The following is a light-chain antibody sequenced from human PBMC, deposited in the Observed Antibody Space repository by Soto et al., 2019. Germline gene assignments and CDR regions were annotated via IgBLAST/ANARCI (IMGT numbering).Light chain of an antibody. CDR2: GGS. CDR1: QNIYINS. V-gene: IGKV3-20*01. Sequence: EIVLTQSPDTLSLSPGERATLSCRASQNIYINSLAWYQQRPGQAPRLLIYGGSTRATAVPDRFSGSGSGTDFALTISRLEPEDFALYSCQQYGGSPLFTFGPGTRVDFK. J-gene: IGKJ3*01. CDR3: QQYGGSPLFT.